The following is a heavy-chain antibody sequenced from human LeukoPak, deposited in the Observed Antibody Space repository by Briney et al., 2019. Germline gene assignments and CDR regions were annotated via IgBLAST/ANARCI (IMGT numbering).Heavy chain of an antibody. V-gene: IGHV3-7*02. Sequence: GGSLRLSCEASGXTFSNNWMTWVRQAPGKGLEWVANIKQDGTKTYYVDSVKGRFTISRDNAKNSVYLQMNSLRAEDTAVYYCARGRSGYFFDNWGQGTLVTVSS. J-gene: IGHJ4*02. CDR3: ARGRSGYFFDN. CDR1: GXTFSNNW. CDR2: IKQDGTKT.